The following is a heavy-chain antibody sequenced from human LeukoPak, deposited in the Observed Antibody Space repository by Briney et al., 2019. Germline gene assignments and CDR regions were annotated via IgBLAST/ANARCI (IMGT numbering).Heavy chain of an antibody. CDR3: AGPLGYCSSTSCYP. CDR2: ISSSSSYI. D-gene: IGHD2-2*01. Sequence: AGGSLRLSCAASGFTFSSYSMNWVRQAPGKGLEWVSSISSSSSYIYYADSVKGRFTISRDNAKNSLYLQMNSLRAEDTAVYYCAGPLGYCSSTSCYPWGQGTLVTVSS. CDR1: GFTFSSYS. J-gene: IGHJ5*02. V-gene: IGHV3-21*01.